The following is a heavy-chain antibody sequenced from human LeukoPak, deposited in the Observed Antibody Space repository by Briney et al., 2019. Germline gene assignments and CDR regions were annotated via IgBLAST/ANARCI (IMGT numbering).Heavy chain of an antibody. CDR3: AKEYSYGFDL. Sequence: GGSLRLSCAASGFTFSGSTMHWVRQASGKGLEWVGRIRSKANNYATAYATSVKGRFTLSRDDSKNTAYLQMNSLRAEDTAVYYCAKEYSYGFDLWGRGTLVTVSS. D-gene: IGHD5-18*01. V-gene: IGHV3-73*01. CDR2: IRSKANNYAT. J-gene: IGHJ2*01. CDR1: GFTFSGST.